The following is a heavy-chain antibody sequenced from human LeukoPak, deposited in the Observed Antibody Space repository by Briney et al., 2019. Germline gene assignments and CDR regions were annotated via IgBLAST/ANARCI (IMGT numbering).Heavy chain of an antibody. CDR1: GGSISTYY. J-gene: IGHJ3*02. CDR3: ARQPAYSYAIDAFDI. V-gene: IGHV4-59*08. Sequence: SETLSLTCTVSGGSISTYYWNWIRQPPGKGLEWIGYIYYSGSTNYNPSLKSRVTISVDTSKNQFSLKLSSVTAADTAVFYCARQPAYSYAIDAFDIWGKGTMVTVFS. D-gene: IGHD5-18*01. CDR2: IYYSGST.